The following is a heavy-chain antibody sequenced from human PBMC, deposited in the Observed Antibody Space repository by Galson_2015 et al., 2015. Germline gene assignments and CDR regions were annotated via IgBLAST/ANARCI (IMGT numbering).Heavy chain of an antibody. CDR1: GDSVSSNSAA. V-gene: IGHV6-1*01. J-gene: IGHJ5*02. Sequence: CAISGDSVSSNSAAWNWIRQSPSRGLEWLGRTYYRSKWYNDYAVSVRSRTTINPDTSKNQFSLQLNSVTPEDTAVYYCARGPYDSSGQYWFDPWGQGTLVTVSS. CDR2: TYYRSKWYN. CDR3: ARGPYDSSGQYWFDP. D-gene: IGHD3-22*01.